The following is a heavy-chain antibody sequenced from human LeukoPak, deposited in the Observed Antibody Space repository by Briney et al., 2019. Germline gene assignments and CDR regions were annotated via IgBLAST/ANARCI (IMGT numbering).Heavy chain of an antibody. Sequence: PSETLSLTCAVYGGSFSGYYWSWIRQPPGKGLEWIGEINHSGSTNYNPSLKSRVTISVDTSKNQFSLKLSSVTAADTAVYYCARGAPLYSYSYLPAHFSYWGQGTLVTVSS. CDR1: GGSFSGYY. J-gene: IGHJ4*02. V-gene: IGHV4-34*01. CDR2: INHSGST. D-gene: IGHD5-18*01. CDR3: ARGAPLYSYSYLPAHFSY.